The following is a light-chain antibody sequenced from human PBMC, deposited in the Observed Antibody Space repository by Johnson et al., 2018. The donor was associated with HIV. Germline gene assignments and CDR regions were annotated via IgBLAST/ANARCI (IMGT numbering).Light chain of an antibody. CDR2: DNN. CDR1: SSNIGNNY. CDR3: GTWDSSLGAHYV. J-gene: IGLJ1*01. V-gene: IGLV1-51*01. Sequence: QLVLTQPPSVSAAPGQKVTISCSGSSSNIGNNYVSWYQQLPGTAPKLLIYDNNKRPSGIPDRFSGSKSGTSATLGITGLQTGDEADYYCGTWDSSLGAHYVFGSGTEVTVL.